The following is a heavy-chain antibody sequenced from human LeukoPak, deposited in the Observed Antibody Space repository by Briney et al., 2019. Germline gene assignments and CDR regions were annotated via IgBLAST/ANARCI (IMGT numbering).Heavy chain of an antibody. Sequence: GGSLRLSCAVSGFTFSSYSMTWVRQAPGKGLEWVSYISSSSGTIYYADSVKGRFTISRDNAKNSLYLQMNSLRAEDTAVYYCARELNSGSYNLRFDPWGQGTLVTVSS. D-gene: IGHD1-26*01. J-gene: IGHJ5*02. CDR2: ISSSSGTI. V-gene: IGHV3-48*01. CDR1: GFTFSSYS. CDR3: ARELNSGSYNLRFDP.